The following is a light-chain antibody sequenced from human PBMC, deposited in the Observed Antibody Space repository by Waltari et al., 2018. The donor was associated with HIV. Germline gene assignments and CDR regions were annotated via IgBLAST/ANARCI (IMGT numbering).Light chain of an antibody. V-gene: IGLV1-40*01. J-gene: IGLJ1*01. Sequence: QSVLTQPPSVSGAPGQRVTISCTGSDSNIGAGYDVHWYQQLPGTAPKLLIYANNKRPSGIPDRFSGSKSGTSASLAITGLQADDEADYYCQSYDSTLSLYVFGTGTKVTVL. CDR2: ANN. CDR1: DSNIGAGYD. CDR3: QSYDSTLSLYV.